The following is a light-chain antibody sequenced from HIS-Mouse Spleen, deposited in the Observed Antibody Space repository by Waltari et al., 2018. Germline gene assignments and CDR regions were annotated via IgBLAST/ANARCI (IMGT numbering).Light chain of an antibody. J-gene: IGLJ2*01. Sequence: SYELTQPPSVSVSPGQTARITCSGDALTKKYAYWYQQKSGQAPVLVIYEDSKRAPGIPGRFSGSRAGTMATLTISGAQVEDEADYYCYSTDSSGNHRVFGGGTKLTVL. CDR2: EDS. V-gene: IGLV3-10*01. CDR1: ALTKKY. CDR3: YSTDSSGNHRV.